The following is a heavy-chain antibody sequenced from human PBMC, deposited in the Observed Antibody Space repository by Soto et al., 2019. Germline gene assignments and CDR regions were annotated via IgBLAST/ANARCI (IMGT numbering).Heavy chain of an antibody. Sequence: QVQLVQSGAEVKKPGSSVKVSCKASGGTFSSYTISWVRQAPGQGLEWMGRIIPILGIANYAQKFQGRVTITADKATNTAYIELSSLRSEDPAVYYCARDLPLGGNPTLDYWRQGPLVNVSS. V-gene: IGHV1-69*08. J-gene: IGHJ4*02. D-gene: IGHD2-15*01. CDR3: ARDLPLGGNPTLDY. CDR2: IIPILGIA. CDR1: GGTFSSYT.